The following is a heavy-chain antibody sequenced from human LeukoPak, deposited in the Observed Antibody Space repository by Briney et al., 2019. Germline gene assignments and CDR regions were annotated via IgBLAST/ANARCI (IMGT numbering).Heavy chain of an antibody. CDR2: ISSSGSTI. J-gene: IGHJ6*02. D-gene: IGHD3-10*01. CDR1: GFTFSSYA. Sequence: PGGSLRLSCAASGFTFSSYAMSWVRQAPGKGLEWVSYISSSGSTIYYADSVKGRFTISRDNAKNSLYLQMNSLRAEDTAVYYCANRCFGEKENYSYYYYGMDVGGQGPRVPVPS. CDR3: ANRCFGEKENYSYYYYGMDV. V-gene: IGHV3-48*04.